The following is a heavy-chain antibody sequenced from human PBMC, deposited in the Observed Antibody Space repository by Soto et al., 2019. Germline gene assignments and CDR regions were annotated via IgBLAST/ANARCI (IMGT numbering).Heavy chain of an antibody. CDR1: GFTFSSYS. CDR3: AKDPSFSGFYYFDY. V-gene: IGHV3-21*04. D-gene: IGHD1-26*01. J-gene: IGHJ4*02. CDR2: ISSSSSYI. Sequence: GGSLRLSCAASGFTFSSYSMNWVRQAPGKGLEWVSSISSSSSYIYYADSLKGRFTISRDNAKNSLYLQMNSLRAEDTAVYYCAKDPSFSGFYYFDYWGQGTLVTVSS.